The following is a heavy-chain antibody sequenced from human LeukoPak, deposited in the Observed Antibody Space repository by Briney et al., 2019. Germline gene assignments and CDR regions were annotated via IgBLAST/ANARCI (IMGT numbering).Heavy chain of an antibody. V-gene: IGHV4-34*01. CDR1: GGSFSGYY. CDR2: INHSGST. CDR3: NLYDGYSTWDFDY. J-gene: IGHJ4*02. Sequence: SETLSLTCAVYGGSFSGYYWSWIRQPPGKGLEWIGEINHSGSTNYNPSLKSRVTISVDTSKNQFSLKLSSVTAADTAVYYCNLYDGYSTWDFDYCGQGTLVTVSS. D-gene: IGHD5-24*01.